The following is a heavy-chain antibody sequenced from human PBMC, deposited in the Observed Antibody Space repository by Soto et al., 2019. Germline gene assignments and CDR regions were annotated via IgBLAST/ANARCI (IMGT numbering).Heavy chain of an antibody. V-gene: IGHV4-31*03. CDR1: GGSINSGGYY. CDR2: IFYSRTT. Sequence: SETLSLSCTVSGGSINSGGYYWTWIRQHPGKGLEWIGYIFYSRTTSYNPSLKSRVTISGDTSKNQFSLTLRSVTAADTAVYYCERDRYEYDSSGHGVYYYDGMYVLCPGSMV. CDR3: ERDRYEYDSSGHGVYYYDGMYV. D-gene: IGHD3-22*01. J-gene: IGHJ6*02.